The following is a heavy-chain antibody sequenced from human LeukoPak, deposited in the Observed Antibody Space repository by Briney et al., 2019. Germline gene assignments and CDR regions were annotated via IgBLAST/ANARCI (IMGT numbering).Heavy chain of an antibody. CDR3: ARDRNYYGSGSYRGWFDP. CDR1: GFTFSSYG. J-gene: IGHJ5*02. Sequence: GGSLRLSCAASGFTFSSYGMHWVRQAPGKGLEWVADIWYDGSNKYYADSVKGGFTISRDNSKNTLYLQMNSLRAEDTAVYYCARDRNYYGSGSYRGWFDPWGQGTLVTVSS. V-gene: IGHV3-33*01. CDR2: IWYDGSNK. D-gene: IGHD3-10*01.